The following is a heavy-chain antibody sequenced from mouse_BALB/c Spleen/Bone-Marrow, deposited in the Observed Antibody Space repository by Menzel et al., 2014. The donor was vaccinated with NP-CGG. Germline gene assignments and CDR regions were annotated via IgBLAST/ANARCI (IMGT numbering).Heavy chain of an antibody. CDR1: GYTLTGYW. CDR3: ARWLLGYAMDY. Sequence: QLQQSGAELVKPGASVKLSCKASGYTLTGYWMHWVKQRPGQGLEWIGEINPSNGRTNYNEKFKSMATLTVDKSSSTAYVQLSSLTSEDSAVFYCARWLLGYAMDYWGQGTSVTVSS. D-gene: IGHD2-3*01. CDR2: INPSNGRT. J-gene: IGHJ4*01. V-gene: IGHV1S81*02.